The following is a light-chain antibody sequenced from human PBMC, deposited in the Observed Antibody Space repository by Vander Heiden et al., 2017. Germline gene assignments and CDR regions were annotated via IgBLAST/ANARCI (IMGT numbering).Light chain of an antibody. Sequence: QTVVTQEPSFSVSPGGTVTLTCGLSSGSVSTSYYPRWYQQTPGQAPRTLIYSTNTRFSGVPDRFSGSILGNKAALTITGAQADDESDYYCVLYMGSGMWVFGGGTKLTVL. V-gene: IGLV8-61*01. CDR2: STN. CDR3: VLYMGSGMWV. CDR1: SGSVSTSYY. J-gene: IGLJ3*02.